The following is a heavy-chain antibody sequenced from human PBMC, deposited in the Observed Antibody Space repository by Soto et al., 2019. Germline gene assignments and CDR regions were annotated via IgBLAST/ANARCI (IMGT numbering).Heavy chain of an antibody. J-gene: IGHJ6*02. D-gene: IGHD6-19*01. CDR2: ISYDGSNK. CDR1: GFTFSSYG. Sequence: LRLSCAASGFTFSSYGMHWVRQAPGKGLEWVAVISYDGSNKYYAGSVKGRFTISRDNSKNTLYLQMNSLRAEDTAVYYCAKDQKVLGGWYRTDVWGQGTTVTVSS. CDR3: AKDQKVLGGWYRTDV. V-gene: IGHV3-30*18.